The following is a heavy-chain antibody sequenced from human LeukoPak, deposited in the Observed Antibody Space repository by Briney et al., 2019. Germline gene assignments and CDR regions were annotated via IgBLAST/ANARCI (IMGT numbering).Heavy chain of an antibody. CDR3: ARDVSRRDGYRYFDY. V-gene: IGHV4-31*03. CDR2: IYYSGST. Sequence: SETLSLTCTVSGGSISSGGYYWSWIRQHPGKGLEWIGYIYYSGSTYHNPSLKSRVTISVDTSKNQFSLKLSSVTAADTAVYYCARDVSRRDGYRYFDYWGQGTLVTVSS. J-gene: IGHJ4*02. CDR1: GGSISSGGYY. D-gene: IGHD5-24*01.